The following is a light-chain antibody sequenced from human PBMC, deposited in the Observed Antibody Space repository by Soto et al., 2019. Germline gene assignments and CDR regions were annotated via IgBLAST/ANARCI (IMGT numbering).Light chain of an antibody. CDR3: HQYKNWPRT. Sequence: EIVMTQSPATLSVSPGERATLSCRASQSLRNNLAWYQQRPGQAPRLLIYGASTRATGIPARFSGSASGPEFTLTISSLQSEDFAVYYCHQYKNWPRTYGQGTKVEIK. CDR1: QSLRNN. CDR2: GAS. J-gene: IGKJ1*01. V-gene: IGKV3-15*01.